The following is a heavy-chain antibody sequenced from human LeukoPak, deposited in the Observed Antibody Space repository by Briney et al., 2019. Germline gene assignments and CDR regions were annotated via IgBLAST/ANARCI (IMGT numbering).Heavy chain of an antibody. Sequence: PGGTLRLSCAASGFTFSSYGMSWVRQAPGKGLEWVSAVSSSGGTTYYADSVKGRFTISRDNTKNSLCLQMSSLRAEDTAFYYCARVGKSGWDFDHWGQGTLVTVSS. J-gene: IGHJ5*02. CDR1: GFTFSSYG. CDR2: VSSSGGTT. CDR3: ARVGKSGWDFDH. D-gene: IGHD6-19*01. V-gene: IGHV3-23*01.